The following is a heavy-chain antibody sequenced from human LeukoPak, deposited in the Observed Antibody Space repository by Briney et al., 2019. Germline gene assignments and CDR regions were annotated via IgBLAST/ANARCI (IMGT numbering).Heavy chain of an antibody. CDR2: IYYSGST. Sequence: SETLSLTCTVSGGSISSYYWSWIRQPPGKGLEWIGYIYYSGSTNYNPSLKSRVTISVDTSKNQFSLKLSSVTAADTAVYYCARDHPTVVTPGSAFDIWGQGTMVTVSS. J-gene: IGHJ3*02. CDR1: GGSISSYY. D-gene: IGHD4-23*01. V-gene: IGHV4-59*12. CDR3: ARDHPTVVTPGSAFDI.